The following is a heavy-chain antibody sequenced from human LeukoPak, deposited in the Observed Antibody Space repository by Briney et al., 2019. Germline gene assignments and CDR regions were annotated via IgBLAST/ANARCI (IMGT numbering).Heavy chain of an antibody. V-gene: IGHV4-34*01. CDR2: INHSGST. CDR1: GGSFSGYY. Sequence: SETLSLTCAVYGGSFSGYYWSWIRQPPGKGLEWIGEINHSGSTNYNPSLKSRVTISVDTSNNQISLKLSSVTAADPAVYYFSRAQDDSFDSSGLLLYVGAQDTTHRVS. D-gene: IGHD3-22*01. J-gene: IGHJ6*02. CDR3: SRAQDDSFDSSGLLLYV.